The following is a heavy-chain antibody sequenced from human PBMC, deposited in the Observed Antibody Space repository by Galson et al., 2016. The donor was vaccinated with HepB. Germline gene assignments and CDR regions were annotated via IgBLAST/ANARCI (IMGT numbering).Heavy chain of an antibody. CDR1: GFIVSNDY. Sequence: SLRLSCAASGFIVSNDYMNWVRQAPGKELDWLSVPYGVGSKYHPEPVRGQSTNSRDNSKNSVFLPMDNLRAEDTAGYYCLGDPGFRNGMNVWGQGTTVTVSS. CDR3: LGDPGFRNGMNV. CDR2: PYGVGSK. J-gene: IGHJ6*02. V-gene: IGHV3-53*01.